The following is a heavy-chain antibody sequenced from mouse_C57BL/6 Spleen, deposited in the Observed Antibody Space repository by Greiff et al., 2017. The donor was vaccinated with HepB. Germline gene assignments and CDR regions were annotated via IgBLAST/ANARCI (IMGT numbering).Heavy chain of an antibody. Sequence: VQLQQSGAELVRPGTSVKMSCQASGYTFTNYWIGWAKPRPGHGLEWVGDIYPGGGYTNYNEKFKGKATLTADKSSSTAYMQFSSLTSEDSAIYYGARGGGGYDGFAYWGQGTLVTVSA. CDR2: IYPGGGYT. CDR3: ARGGGGYDGFAY. CDR1: GYTFTNYW. D-gene: IGHD2-2*01. J-gene: IGHJ3*01. V-gene: IGHV1-63*01.